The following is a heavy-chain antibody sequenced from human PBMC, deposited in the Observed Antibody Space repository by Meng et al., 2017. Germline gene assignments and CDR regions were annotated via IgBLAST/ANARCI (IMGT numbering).Heavy chain of an antibody. CDR2: IYYSGST. D-gene: IGHD4-17*01. V-gene: IGHV4-31*03. CDR1: GGSINSDDYY. CDR3: ARGDYDGLAY. J-gene: IGHJ4*02. Sequence: QVQLQQWGAGLLKPSETLSLTCTVSGGSINSDDYYWSWIRQHPGKGLEWIGFIYYSGSTNYNPSLKSRVSISVATSKNQFSLKVTSVTAADTAVYYCARGDYDGLAYWGQGTLVTVSS.